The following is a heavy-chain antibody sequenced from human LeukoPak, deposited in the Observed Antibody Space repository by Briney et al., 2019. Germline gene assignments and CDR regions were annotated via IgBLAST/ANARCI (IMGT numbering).Heavy chain of an antibody. CDR2: IYYSGST. Sequence: SETLSLTCTVSAGSISSGGYYWRWIRQHPGKGLEWIGYIYYSGSTYYNPSLKSRVTISVDTSKNQFSLKLSSVTAADTAVYYCARVAGSSSSLLYYWGQGTLVTVSS. CDR1: AGSISSGGYY. D-gene: IGHD6-6*01. J-gene: IGHJ4*02. V-gene: IGHV4-31*03. CDR3: ARVAGSSSSLLYY.